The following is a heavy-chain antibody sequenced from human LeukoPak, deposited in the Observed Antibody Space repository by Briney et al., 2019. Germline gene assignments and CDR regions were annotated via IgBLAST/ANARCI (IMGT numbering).Heavy chain of an antibody. D-gene: IGHD6-13*01. Sequence: PSETLSLTCAVYGGSFSGYYWSWIRQPPGKGLEWIGEINHSGSTNYNPSLKSRVTISVDTSKNQFSLKLSSVTAADTAVYYCARVAQQQDFDYWGQGTLVTVSS. J-gene: IGHJ4*02. CDR1: GGSFSGYY. CDR3: ARVAQQQDFDY. CDR2: INHSGST. V-gene: IGHV4-34*01.